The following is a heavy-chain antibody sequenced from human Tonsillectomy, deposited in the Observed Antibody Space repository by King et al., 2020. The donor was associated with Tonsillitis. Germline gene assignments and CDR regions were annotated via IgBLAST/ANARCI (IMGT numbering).Heavy chain of an antibody. CDR1: GGSISSGGYS. CDR2: ISHSWST. V-gene: IGHV4-30-2*01. CDR3: ARVGLLFGFDP. J-gene: IGHJ5*02. D-gene: IGHD3/OR15-3a*01. Sequence: QLQESASRLVKPSQTLSLTCAVSGGSISSGGYSWSWIRQPPGKGLGYIGYISHSWSTNYNPSLKSRVTISADRSKNQFSLTLSSVTAADTAGYYCARVGLLFGFDPWGQGTLVTVSS.